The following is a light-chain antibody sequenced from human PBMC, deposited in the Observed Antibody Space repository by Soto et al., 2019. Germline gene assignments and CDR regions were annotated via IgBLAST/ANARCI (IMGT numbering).Light chain of an antibody. J-gene: IGLJ2*01. CDR1: SSDVGGYNY. V-gene: IGLV2-8*01. Sequence: QSVLTQPPSASGSPGQSVTISCTGTSSDVGGYNYVSWYKQHPGKAPKLIIYEVNKRPSGVPDRFSGSKPGNTASLTVSGLQTEDEADYYCSSYAGADNYVVFGGGTKLTVL. CDR2: EVN. CDR3: SSYAGADNYVV.